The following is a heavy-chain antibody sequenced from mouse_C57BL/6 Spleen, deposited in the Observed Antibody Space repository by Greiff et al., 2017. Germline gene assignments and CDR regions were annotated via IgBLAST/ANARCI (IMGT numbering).Heavy chain of an antibody. V-gene: IGHV5-17*01. CDR3: ARPDTVVARYFDV. Sequence: EVMLVESGGGLVKPGGSLKLSCAASGFTFSDYGMHWVRQAPEKGLAWVAYISSGSSTIYYADTVKGRFTISRDNAKNTLFLQMTSLRSEDTAMYYCARPDTVVARYFDVWGTGTTVTVSS. D-gene: IGHD1-1*01. CDR2: ISSGSSTI. J-gene: IGHJ1*03. CDR1: GFTFSDYG.